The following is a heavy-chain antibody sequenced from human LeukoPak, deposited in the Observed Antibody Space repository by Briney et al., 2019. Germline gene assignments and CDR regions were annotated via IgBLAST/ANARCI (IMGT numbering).Heavy chain of an antibody. CDR2: IYYSGST. CDR1: GGSISSYY. J-gene: IGHJ1*01. Sequence: PSETLSLTCTVSGGSISSYYWSWIRQPPEKGLEWIGYIYYSGSTNYNPSLKSRLTISVDTSKNQFSLKLSSVTAADTAVYYCARDYDSSGYYTYFQHWGQGTLVTVSS. D-gene: IGHD3-22*01. V-gene: IGHV4-59*01. CDR3: ARDYDSSGYYTYFQH.